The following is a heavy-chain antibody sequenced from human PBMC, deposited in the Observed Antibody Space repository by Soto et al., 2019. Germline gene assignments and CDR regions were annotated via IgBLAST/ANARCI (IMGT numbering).Heavy chain of an antibody. CDR1: GGTFSSYA. D-gene: IGHD3-10*01. Sequence: QVQLVQSGAEVKKPGSSVKVSCKASGGTFSSYAISWVRQAPGQGLEWMGGIIPIFGTANYAQKFQGRVTITAYESTSTAYMELGSLRSEDTAVYYCARDLRNYYGSGSQYWYFDLWGRGTLVTVSS. V-gene: IGHV1-69*12. CDR3: ARDLRNYYGSGSQYWYFDL. J-gene: IGHJ2*01. CDR2: IIPIFGTA.